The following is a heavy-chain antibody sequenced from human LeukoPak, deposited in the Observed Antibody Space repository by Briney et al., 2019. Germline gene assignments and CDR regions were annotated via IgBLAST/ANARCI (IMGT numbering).Heavy chain of an antibody. CDR3: AKDRTYCSSTSCKEYFQH. V-gene: IGHV3-23*01. CDR2: ISGSGGST. D-gene: IGHD2-2*01. Sequence: GGSLRLSCAASGFTFSSYAMSWVRQAPGKGLEWVSAISGSGGSTYYADSVKGRFTISRDNSKNTLYPQMNSLRAEDTAVYYCAKDRTYCSSTSCKEYFQHWGQGTLVTVSS. J-gene: IGHJ1*01. CDR1: GFTFSSYA.